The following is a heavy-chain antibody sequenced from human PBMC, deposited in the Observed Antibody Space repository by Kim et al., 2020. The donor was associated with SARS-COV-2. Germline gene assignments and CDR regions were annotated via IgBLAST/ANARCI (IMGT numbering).Heavy chain of an antibody. CDR2: IWYDGSNK. Sequence: GGSLRLSCAASGFTFSSYGMHWVRQAPGKGLEWVAVIWYDGSNKYYADSVKGRFTISRDNSKNTLYLQMNSLRAEDTAVYYCARVPPKYSGYDWRYYYYYGMDVWGQGTTVTVSS. V-gene: IGHV3-33*01. J-gene: IGHJ6*02. D-gene: IGHD5-12*01. CDR3: ARVPPKYSGYDWRYYYYYGMDV. CDR1: GFTFSSYG.